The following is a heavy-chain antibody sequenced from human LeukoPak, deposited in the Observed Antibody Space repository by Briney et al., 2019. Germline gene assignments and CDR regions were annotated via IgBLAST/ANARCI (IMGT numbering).Heavy chain of an antibody. CDR1: GGSISSSSYY. Sequence: PSETLSLTXTVSGGSISSSSYYWGWIGQPPGKGLEWIGYIYYSGSTYYNPSLKSRATISIDTSKNQFSLKLSSVTAADTAVYYCARDSDFWSGYYYFDYWGQGTLVTVSS. D-gene: IGHD3-3*01. CDR3: ARDSDFWSGYYYFDY. CDR2: IYYSGST. J-gene: IGHJ4*02. V-gene: IGHV4-30-4*08.